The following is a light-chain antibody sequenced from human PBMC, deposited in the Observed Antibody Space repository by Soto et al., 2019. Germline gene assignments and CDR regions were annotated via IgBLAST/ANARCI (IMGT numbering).Light chain of an antibody. CDR1: SSDVGGYNC. CDR3: SSYTRSSTLYV. CDR2: DVR. Sequence: QSVLTQPASVSGSPGQSITISCTGTSSDVGGYNCVSWYQQHPGKAPKLMIYDVRNRPSGVSNRFSGSKSGNTASLTISGLQAEDEADYYCSSYTRSSTLYVFGTGTKVTVL. J-gene: IGLJ1*01. V-gene: IGLV2-14*01.